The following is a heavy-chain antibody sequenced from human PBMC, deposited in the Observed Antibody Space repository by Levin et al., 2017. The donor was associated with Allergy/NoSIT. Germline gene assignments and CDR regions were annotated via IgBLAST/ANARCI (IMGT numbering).Heavy chain of an antibody. Sequence: PGGSLRLSCAASGFTFSDYYMSWIRQAPGKGLEWVSYISSSGSTIYYADSVKGRFTISRDNAKNSLYLQMNSLRAEDTAVYYCARDAQYCTNGVCYEEWFDPWGQGTLVTVSS. CDR1: GFTFSDYY. J-gene: IGHJ5*02. V-gene: IGHV3-11*01. D-gene: IGHD2-8*01. CDR3: ARDAQYCTNGVCYEEWFDP. CDR2: ISSSGSTI.